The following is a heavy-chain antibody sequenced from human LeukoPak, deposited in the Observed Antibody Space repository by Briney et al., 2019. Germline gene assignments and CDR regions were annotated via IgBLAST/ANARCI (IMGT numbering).Heavy chain of an antibody. D-gene: IGHD6-6*01. CDR3: ARDRASVYSSSSVDY. CDR2: ISAYNGNT. Sequence: ASVKVSCKASGYTFTSYGIGWVRQAPGQGLEWMGWISAYNGNTNYAQKLQGRVTMTTDTSTSTAYMELRSLRSDDTAVYYCARDRASVYSSSSVDYWGQGTLVTVSS. CDR1: GYTFTSYG. J-gene: IGHJ4*02. V-gene: IGHV1-18*01.